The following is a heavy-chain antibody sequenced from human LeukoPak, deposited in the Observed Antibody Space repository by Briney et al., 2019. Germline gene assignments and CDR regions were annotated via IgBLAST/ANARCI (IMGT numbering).Heavy chain of an antibody. CDR1: GFTFNTYA. CDR3: AKDTALTGTNYFDY. Sequence: GGSLRLSCAASGFTFNTYAVSWVRQTPGKGLEWVSGISGSDDTTYYADSVKGRFTISRDKSKNTLYLQMNNLRAEDTAVYYCAKDTALTGTNYFDYWGQGTLVTVSS. V-gene: IGHV3-23*01. D-gene: IGHD6-19*01. CDR2: ISGSDDTT. J-gene: IGHJ4*02.